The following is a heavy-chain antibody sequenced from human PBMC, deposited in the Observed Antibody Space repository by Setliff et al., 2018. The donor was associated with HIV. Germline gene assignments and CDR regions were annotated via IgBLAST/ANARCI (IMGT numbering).Heavy chain of an antibody. D-gene: IGHD2-15*01. V-gene: IGHV4-39*07. CDR1: GGSIRSSGYY. CDR3: ARSRGDIVMMVAAHWYFDL. CDR2: IYYSGST. Sequence: SETLSLTCSVSGGSIRSSGYYWGWIRQPPGKGLEWIGSIYYSGSTYYNPSLKSRVTISVDTSKNQFSLKLSSVTAADTAVYYCARSRGDIVMMVAAHWYFDLWGRDTLVTVSS. J-gene: IGHJ2*01.